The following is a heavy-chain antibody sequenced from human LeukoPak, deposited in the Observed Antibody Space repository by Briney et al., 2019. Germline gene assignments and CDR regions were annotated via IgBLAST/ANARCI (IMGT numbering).Heavy chain of an antibody. J-gene: IGHJ4*02. CDR2: ISSSSSYI. CDR3: AKDRLITIFGVVIENLFDY. Sequence: GGSLRLSCAASGFTFSSYSMNWVRQAPGKGLEWVSSISSSSSYIYYADSVKGRFTISRDNSKNTLYLQMNSLRAEDTAVYYCAKDRLITIFGVVIENLFDYWGQGTLVTVSS. CDR1: GFTFSSYS. D-gene: IGHD3-3*01. V-gene: IGHV3-21*04.